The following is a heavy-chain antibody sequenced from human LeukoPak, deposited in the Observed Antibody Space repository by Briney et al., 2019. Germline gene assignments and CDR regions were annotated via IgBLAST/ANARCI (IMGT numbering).Heavy chain of an antibody. CDR3: ARGNYDILTGYHYYFDY. CDR2: IYYSGST. Sequence: SETLSLACTVSGGSISSYYWSWIRQPPGKGLEWIGYIYYSGSTNYNPSLKSRVTISVDTSKNQFSLKLSSVTAADTAVYYCARGNYDILTGYHYYFDYWGQGTLVTVSS. CDR1: GGSISSYY. J-gene: IGHJ4*02. D-gene: IGHD3-9*01. V-gene: IGHV4-59*01.